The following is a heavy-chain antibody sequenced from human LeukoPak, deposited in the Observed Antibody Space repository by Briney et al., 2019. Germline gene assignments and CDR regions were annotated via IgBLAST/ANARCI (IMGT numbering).Heavy chain of an antibody. CDR3: ARSGDPEPNYYDSSGYWGPHYFDY. J-gene: IGHJ4*02. D-gene: IGHD3-22*01. V-gene: IGHV1-69*05. CDR2: FIPIIGTA. Sequence: SVKVSCKASGYTFTSYDINWVRQAPGQGIEWMGVFIPIIGTANYAHTFQGRVTITTDESTSKGYMELSSLRSEDTVVYYCARSGDPEPNYYDSSGYWGPHYFDYWGQGTLVTVSS. CDR1: GYTFTSYD.